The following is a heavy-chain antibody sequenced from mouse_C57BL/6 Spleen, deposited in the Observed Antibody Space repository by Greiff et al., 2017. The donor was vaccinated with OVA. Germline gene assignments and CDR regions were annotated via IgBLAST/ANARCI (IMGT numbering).Heavy chain of an antibody. CDR1: GFTFSDYG. J-gene: IGHJ3*01. CDR2: ISSGSSTI. D-gene: IGHD2-9*01. Sequence: EVKLMESGGGLVKPGGSLKLSCAASGFTFSDYGMHWVRQAPEKGLEWVAYISSGSSTIYYADTVKGRFTISRDNAKNTLFLQMTSLRSEDTAMYYCARTYYGYDWFAYWGQGTLVTVSA. CDR3: ARTYYGYDWFAY. V-gene: IGHV5-17*01.